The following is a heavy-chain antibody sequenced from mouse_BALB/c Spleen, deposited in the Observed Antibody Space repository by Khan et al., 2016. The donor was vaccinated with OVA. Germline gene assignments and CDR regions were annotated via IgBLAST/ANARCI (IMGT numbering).Heavy chain of an antibody. D-gene: IGHD1-1*01. V-gene: IGHV1S135*01. CDR2: IDPYYGGT. CDR3: AKNYYGRTALVY. J-gene: IGHJ3*01. CDR1: GYSFTGYK. Sequence: VQLQQSGPELEKPGASVKISCKAAGYSFTGYKMHWVKQSNGKSLEWIGNIDPYYGGTSYNEKFKGKATLTVDKSSSTVYMQLKSLTSEDSAVNYCAKNYYGRTALVYWGQGPLVTVSA.